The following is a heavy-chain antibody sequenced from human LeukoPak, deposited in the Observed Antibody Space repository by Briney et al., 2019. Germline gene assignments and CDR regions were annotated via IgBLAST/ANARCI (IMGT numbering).Heavy chain of an antibody. CDR3: AKDSPKWAVNYYFDY. Sequence: GGSLRLSCAASGFTFSSYGMHWVRQAPGKGLEWVAFIRYDGNNKYYVDSVKGRFTISRDNSKNTLYLQMNSLRAEDTAVYYCAKDSPKWAVNYYFDYWGQGTLVTVSS. CDR2: IRYDGNNK. D-gene: IGHD1-26*01. CDR1: GFTFSSYG. V-gene: IGHV3-30*02. J-gene: IGHJ4*02.